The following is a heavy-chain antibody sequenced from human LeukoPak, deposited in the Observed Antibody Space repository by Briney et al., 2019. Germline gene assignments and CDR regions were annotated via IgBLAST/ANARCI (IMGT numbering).Heavy chain of an antibody. CDR1: GGSISSYY. D-gene: IGHD6-6*01. CDR2: TYYSGST. V-gene: IGHV4-59*01. Sequence: SETLSLTCTVFGGSISSYYWSRIRQPPGKGLEWIGYTYYSGSTNYNPSLKSRVTISVDTSKNQFSLKLSSVTAADTAVYYCARDGSSSPPYYYYGMDVWGQGTTVTVSS. J-gene: IGHJ6*02. CDR3: ARDGSSSPPYYYYGMDV.